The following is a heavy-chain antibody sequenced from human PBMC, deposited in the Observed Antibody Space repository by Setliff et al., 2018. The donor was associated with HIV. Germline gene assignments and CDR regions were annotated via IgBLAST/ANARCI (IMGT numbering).Heavy chain of an antibody. Sequence: ASVKVSCKASGYTFSTYALHWVRQAPGQRLEWMGWINAGNGDTKYSQKFQGRVTITRDTSASTAYMDVTSLRSEDTAVYYCARDRCNSVACYLYNWFDPWGQGTLVTVSS. V-gene: IGHV1-3*01. CDR2: INAGNGDT. D-gene: IGHD2-2*01. CDR3: ARDRCNSVACYLYNWFDP. CDR1: GYTFSTYA. J-gene: IGHJ5*02.